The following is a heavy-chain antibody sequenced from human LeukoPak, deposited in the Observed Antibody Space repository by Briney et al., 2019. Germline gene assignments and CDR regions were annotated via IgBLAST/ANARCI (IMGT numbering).Heavy chain of an antibody. Sequence: GGSLRLSCSASGFTFSSYSMNWVRQAPGKGLEWVSSISSSSSYIYYADSVKGRFTISRDNAKNSLYLQMNSLRAEDTAVYYCAKARAGGTYPSFDSWGQGTLVTVSS. J-gene: IGHJ4*02. CDR3: AKARAGGTYPSFDS. CDR2: ISSSSSYI. CDR1: GFTFSSYS. V-gene: IGHV3-21*01. D-gene: IGHD1-14*01.